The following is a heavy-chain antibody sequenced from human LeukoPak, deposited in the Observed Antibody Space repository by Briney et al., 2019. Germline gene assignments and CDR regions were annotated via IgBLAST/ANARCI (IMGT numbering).Heavy chain of an antibody. CDR3: ATRITGTPSYYYGMDV. CDR2: IGGDSRT. D-gene: IGHD1-20*01. J-gene: IGHJ6*02. CDR1: GFTFCPSA. Sequence: PGGSLRLSCAASGFTFCPSAMSWVRQAPGKGLQWVSGIGGDSRTHYTDSVEGRFTISRDNSKNVLYLQMDNLRVEDTAVYYCATRITGTPSYYYGMDVWGQGTTVTVSS. V-gene: IGHV3-23*01.